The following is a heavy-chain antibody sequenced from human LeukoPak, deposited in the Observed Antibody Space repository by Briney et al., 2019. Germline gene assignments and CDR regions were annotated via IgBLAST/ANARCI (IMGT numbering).Heavy chain of an antibody. V-gene: IGHV4-59*01. J-gene: IGHJ6*02. D-gene: IGHD6-13*01. CDR1: GGSISSYY. Sequence: SETLSLTCTVSGGSISSYYWSWIRQHPGEGLEWIGYIYYSGSTNYNPSLKSRVTISVDTSKNQFSLKLSSVTAADTAVYYCARGTRIAAAGALYYYYGMDVWGQGTTVTVSS. CDR3: ARGTRIAAAGALYYYYGMDV. CDR2: IYYSGST.